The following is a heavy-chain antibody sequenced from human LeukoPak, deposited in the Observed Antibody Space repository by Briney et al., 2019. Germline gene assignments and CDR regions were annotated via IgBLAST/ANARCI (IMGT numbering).Heavy chain of an antibody. D-gene: IGHD6-13*01. V-gene: IGHV1-2*02. Sequence: ASVKVSCKASGYTFTGYYMHWVRQAPGQGLEWMGWINPNSGGTNYAQKFQGRVTMTRDTSISTAYMELSRLRSDGTAVYYCARVMKAAAGDFDYWGQGTLVTVSS. CDR1: GYTFTGYY. J-gene: IGHJ4*02. CDR2: INPNSGGT. CDR3: ARVMKAAAGDFDY.